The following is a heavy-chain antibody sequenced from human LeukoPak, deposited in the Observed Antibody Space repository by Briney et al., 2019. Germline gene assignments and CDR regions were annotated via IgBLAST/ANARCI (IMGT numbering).Heavy chain of an antibody. CDR2: ISSIIGYT. CDR1: GFTFSSYS. CDR3: ARDRAPQYYYDSSGYFSIPVY. J-gene: IGHJ4*02. D-gene: IGHD3-22*01. V-gene: IGHV3-21*01. Sequence: GGALRLSCAASGFTFSSYSMSWVREAPGRGAGWGSSISSIIGYTYYPHPVKGRSALSRDNPKNSLYLQMNSLRAEDTAVYYCARDRAPQYYYDSSGYFSIPVYWGEGTLVTVSS.